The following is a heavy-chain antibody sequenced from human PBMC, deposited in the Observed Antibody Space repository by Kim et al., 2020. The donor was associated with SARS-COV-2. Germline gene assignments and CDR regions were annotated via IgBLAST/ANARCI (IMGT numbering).Heavy chain of an antibody. CDR3: AKGWVVAVAMFVYFDY. D-gene: IGHD6-19*01. V-gene: IGHV3-23*01. J-gene: IGHJ4*02. Sequence: GEGRFTISRDNSKNTLYLQMNSLRAEDTAVYYCAKGWVVAVAMFVYFDYWGQGALVTVSP.